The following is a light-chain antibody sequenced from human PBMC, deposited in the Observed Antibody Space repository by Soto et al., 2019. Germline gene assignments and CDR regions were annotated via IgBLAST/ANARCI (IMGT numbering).Light chain of an antibody. Sequence: EGVLTQSPGTLPLSPGERAALSCRASQSVTKSYLAWYQQKPGQAPRLLIYAASSRATGIPDRFSGSESGTDFTLTIDRLEPEDFAVYFCQQYGSSPPTFGQGTKVDIK. J-gene: IGKJ1*01. V-gene: IGKV3-20*01. CDR1: QSVTKSY. CDR3: QQYGSSPPT. CDR2: AAS.